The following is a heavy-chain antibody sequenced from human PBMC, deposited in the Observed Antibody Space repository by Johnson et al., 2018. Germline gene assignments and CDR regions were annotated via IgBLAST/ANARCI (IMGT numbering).Heavy chain of an antibody. CDR1: GGTFSSYT. J-gene: IGHJ6*02. CDR3: ARAQYSSSGHYYYGMDV. V-gene: IGHV1-69*02. CDR2: IIPILGIA. D-gene: IGHD6-6*01. Sequence: QVQLVQSGAEVKKPGSSVKVSCKASGGTFSSYTISWVRQAPGQGLEWMGRIIPILGIANYAQKFQGRVTITADESTSTAYLELSSLRAEDTAVYYCARAQYSSSGHYYYGMDVWGQGTTVTVSS.